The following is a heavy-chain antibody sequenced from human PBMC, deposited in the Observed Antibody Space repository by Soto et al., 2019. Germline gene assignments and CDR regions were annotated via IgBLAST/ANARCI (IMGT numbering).Heavy chain of an antibody. CDR2: IIPIFGTA. CDR3: ARTVSRYYYFGMDG. J-gene: IGHJ6*02. V-gene: IGHV1-69*12. Sequence: QVQLVQSGAEVKKPGSSVKVSCKASGGTFSSYAISWVRQAPGQGLEWMGGIIPIFGTANYAQKFQGRVTITAEESTITGYVELRSLRSEDTAVYYCARTVSRYYYFGMDGWGQGATVTVSS. CDR1: GGTFSSYA. D-gene: IGHD4-4*01.